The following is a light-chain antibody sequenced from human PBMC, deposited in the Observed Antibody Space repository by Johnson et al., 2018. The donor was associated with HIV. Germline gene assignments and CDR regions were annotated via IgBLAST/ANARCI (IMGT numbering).Light chain of an antibody. CDR1: SSNIGNNY. CDR2: DSN. J-gene: IGLJ1*01. V-gene: IGLV1-51*01. CDR3: GTWDSSLCAGTRYV. Sequence: TQPPSVSAAPGQKVTISCSGRSSNIGNNYVSWYQHLPGAAPKLLIYDSNKRPSGIPDRFSGSKSGTSATLGITGLQTEDEADYFCGTWDSSLCAGTRYVFGTGTKVTVL.